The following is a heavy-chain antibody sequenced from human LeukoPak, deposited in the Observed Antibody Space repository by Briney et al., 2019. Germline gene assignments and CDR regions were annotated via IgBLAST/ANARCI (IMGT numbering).Heavy chain of an antibody. CDR1: GFTFSRYS. J-gene: IGHJ4*02. V-gene: IGHV3-21*01. CDR3: ARAVASRWGYFDY. CDR2: ISSTSSSI. Sequence: PGGSLRLSCAASGFTFSRYSMNWVRQAPGAGLEWVSTISSTSSSIYYADSVKGRFTISRDNAKNSVYLQMNSLRAEDTAVYYCARAVASRWGYFDYWGQGTLVTVSS. D-gene: IGHD6-19*01.